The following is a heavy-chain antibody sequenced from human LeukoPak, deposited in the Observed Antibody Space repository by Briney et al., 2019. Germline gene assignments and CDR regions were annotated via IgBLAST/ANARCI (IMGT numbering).Heavy chain of an antibody. CDR1: GYTFTGYY. CDR3: ARFPQEYDFWSGPDY. D-gene: IGHD3-3*01. J-gene: IGHJ4*02. Sequence: GASVKVSCKASGYTFTGYYMHWVRRAPGQGLEWMGWINPNSGGTNYAQKFQGRVTMTRDTSISTAYMELSRLRSDDTAVYYCARFPQEYDFWSGPDYWGQGTLVTVSS. V-gene: IGHV1-2*02. CDR2: INPNSGGT.